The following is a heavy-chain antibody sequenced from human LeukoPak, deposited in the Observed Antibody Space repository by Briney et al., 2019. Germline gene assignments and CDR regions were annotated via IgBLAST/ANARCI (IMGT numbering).Heavy chain of an antibody. CDR1: GFTFSSYG. CDR2: ISYDGSNK. V-gene: IGHV3-30*03. J-gene: IGHJ4*02. D-gene: IGHD6-19*01. Sequence: PGGSLRLSCAASGFTFSSYGMHWVRQAPGKGLEWVAVISYDGSNKYYADSVKGRFTISRDNSKNTLYLQMNSLRAEDTAVYYCASQQWLGSAFDYWGQGTLVTVSS. CDR3: ASQQWLGSAFDY.